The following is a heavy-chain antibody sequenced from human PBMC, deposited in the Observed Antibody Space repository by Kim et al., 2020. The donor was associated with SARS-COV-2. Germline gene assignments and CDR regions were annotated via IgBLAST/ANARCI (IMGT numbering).Heavy chain of an antibody. D-gene: IGHD6-19*01. V-gene: IGHV6-1*01. J-gene: IGHJ4*02. Sequence: SQTLSLTCAISGDSVSTNKAVWIWIRQSPSRGLEWLGRTYYRSKWYTDYATSVKSRITINADTSRNHLSLQLKSVTPEHTAMYYCAKWGRGWSFEYWGQG. CDR2: TYYRSKWYT. CDR3: AKWGRGWSFEY. CDR1: GDSVSTNKAV.